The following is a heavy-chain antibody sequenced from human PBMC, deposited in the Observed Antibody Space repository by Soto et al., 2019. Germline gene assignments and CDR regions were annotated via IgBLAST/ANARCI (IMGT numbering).Heavy chain of an antibody. CDR2: IIPIFRTA. J-gene: IGHJ4*02. CDR1: GGTFSSYA. V-gene: IGHV1-69*13. Sequence: SVRVSCKASGGTFSSYAISRVRQAPGQGLEWMGGIIPIFRTANYAQKFQGRVKITADESTSTAYMELSSLRSEDTAVYYCARVVYYDSSGYYGRGVTLDYWGQGTLVTVSS. CDR3: ARVVYYDSSGYYGRGVTLDY. D-gene: IGHD3-22*01.